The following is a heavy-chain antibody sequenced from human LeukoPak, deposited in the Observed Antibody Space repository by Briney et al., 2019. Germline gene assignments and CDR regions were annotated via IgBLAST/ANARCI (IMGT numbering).Heavy chain of an antibody. CDR3: ARDNPSSTSWHNVDISGDYYGIDV. Sequence: GGFLRLSCAASGFTVSSNYMSWVRQAPGKGLEWVSSISSGGSSTYYADSVKGRFTISRDNAKNSLYLQMNSLRAEDTAVYYCARDNPSSTSWHNVDISGDYYGIDVWGQGTTVTVSS. V-gene: IGHV3-21*01. CDR1: GFTVSSNY. D-gene: IGHD2-2*01. CDR2: ISSGGSST. J-gene: IGHJ6*02.